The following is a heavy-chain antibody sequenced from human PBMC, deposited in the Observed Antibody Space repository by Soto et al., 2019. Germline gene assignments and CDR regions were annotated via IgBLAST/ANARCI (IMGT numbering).Heavy chain of an antibody. Sequence: QVQLVQSGAEVKKPGSSVKVSCKASGGTVSSYAIIWVRQAPGQGLEWMGGIIPIFGTTNYAQKFQGRVTITADESTSTAYMELSRLRSDDTAVYYCARAPPPYYDILTGYLDYWGQGTLVTVSS. J-gene: IGHJ4*02. V-gene: IGHV1-69*01. CDR3: ARAPPPYYDILTGYLDY. CDR2: IIPIFGTT. CDR1: GGTVSSYA. D-gene: IGHD3-9*01.